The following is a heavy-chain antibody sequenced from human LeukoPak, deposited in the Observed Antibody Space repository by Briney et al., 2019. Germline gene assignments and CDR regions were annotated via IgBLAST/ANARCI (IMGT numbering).Heavy chain of an antibody. CDR2: IRHDGTNQ. J-gene: IGHJ4*02. Sequence: GGSLRLSCAASGFTFSSYGIHWVRQAPGKGLEWVTFIRHDGTNQHYGDSVKGRFTISRDNLKNTVFLQMNRVRAEDTAVYFCARSRNVRTFDYWGQGTLAAVSS. CDR1: GFTFSSYG. CDR3: ARSRNVRTFDY. V-gene: IGHV3-30*02.